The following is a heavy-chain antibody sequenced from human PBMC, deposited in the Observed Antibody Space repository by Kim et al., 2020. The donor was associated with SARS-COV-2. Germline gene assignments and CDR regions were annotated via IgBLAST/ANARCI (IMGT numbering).Heavy chain of an antibody. Sequence: GGSLRLSCAASGFTFSSYEMNWVRQAPGKGLEWVSYISSSGSTIYYADSVKGRFTISRDNAKNSLYLQMNSLRAEDKAVYYCARDGGYCSSTSCPLGPKWFDPWGQGTLVTVSS. D-gene: IGHD2-2*01. CDR1: GFTFSSYE. V-gene: IGHV3-48*03. CDR2: ISSSGSTI. CDR3: ARDGGYCSSTSCPLGPKWFDP. J-gene: IGHJ5*02.